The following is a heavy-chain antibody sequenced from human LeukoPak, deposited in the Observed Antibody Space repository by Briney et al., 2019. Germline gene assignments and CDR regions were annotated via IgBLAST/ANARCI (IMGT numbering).Heavy chain of an antibody. CDR3: ARGPSGYHNT. Sequence: PSETLSLTCTVSGYSISSGYYWGWIRQPPGNGLEWIGSIYHSGRTYYNPSLKSRVTISVDTSKNQFSLKLNSVTAADTAVYYCARGPSGYHNTGGQGTLVTVSS. J-gene: IGHJ4*02. CDR2: IYHSGRT. V-gene: IGHV4-38-2*02. D-gene: IGHD5-12*01. CDR1: GYSISSGYY.